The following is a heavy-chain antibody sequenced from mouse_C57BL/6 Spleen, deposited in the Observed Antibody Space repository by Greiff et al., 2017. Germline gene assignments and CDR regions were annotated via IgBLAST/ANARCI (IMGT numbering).Heavy chain of an antibody. J-gene: IGHJ1*03. CDR1: GFTFTDYY. Sequence: EVKVVESGGGLVQPGGSLSLSCAASGFTFTDYYMSWVRQPPGKALEWLGFIRNKANGYTTEYSASVKGRFTISRDNSQSILYLQVNALRAEDSATYYCARYYYGSRYFDVWGTGTTVTVSS. D-gene: IGHD1-1*01. V-gene: IGHV7-3*01. CDR2: IRNKANGYTT. CDR3: ARYYYGSRYFDV.